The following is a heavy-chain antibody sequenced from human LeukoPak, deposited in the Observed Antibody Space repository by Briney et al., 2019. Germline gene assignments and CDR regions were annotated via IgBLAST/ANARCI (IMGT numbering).Heavy chain of an antibody. CDR2: ISYDGSNK. D-gene: IGHD6-19*01. Sequence: GGSLRLSCAASGFTFSSYAMHWVRQAPGKGLEWVAVISYDGSNKYYADSVKGRFTISRDNSKNTLYLQMSSLRAGDTAVYYCARVDYSSGWSIDYWGQGTLVTVSS. CDR3: ARVDYSSGWSIDY. V-gene: IGHV3-30*14. CDR1: GFTFSSYA. J-gene: IGHJ4*02.